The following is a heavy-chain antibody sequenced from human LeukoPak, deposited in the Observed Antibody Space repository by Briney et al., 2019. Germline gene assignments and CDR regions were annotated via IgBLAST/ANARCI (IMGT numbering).Heavy chain of an antibody. Sequence: GGSLRLSCAASGFTFDDYAMHWVRQAPGKGLEWASGISWNSGSIGYADSVKARFTISRDNAKNSLYLQMNSLRAEDTALYYCAKDPGYSYGSGNYFDYWGQGTLVTVSS. V-gene: IGHV3-9*01. J-gene: IGHJ4*02. D-gene: IGHD5-18*01. CDR3: AKDPGYSYGSGNYFDY. CDR1: GFTFDDYA. CDR2: ISWNSGSI.